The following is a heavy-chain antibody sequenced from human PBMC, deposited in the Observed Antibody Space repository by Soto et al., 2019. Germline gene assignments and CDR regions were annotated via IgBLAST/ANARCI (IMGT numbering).Heavy chain of an antibody. J-gene: IGHJ6*03. V-gene: IGHV4-59*08. Sequence: QVQLQESGPGLVKPSETLSLTCTVSGGSISSYYWSWIRQPPGKGLEWIGYIYYSGSTNYNPSLKRRVTISVDTSKNQFSLKLSSVTAADTAVYYCARFASQNQLLWNYYYYYMDVWGKGTTVTVSS. CDR2: IYYSGST. D-gene: IGHD2-2*01. CDR1: GGSISSYY. CDR3: ARFASQNQLLWNYYYYYMDV.